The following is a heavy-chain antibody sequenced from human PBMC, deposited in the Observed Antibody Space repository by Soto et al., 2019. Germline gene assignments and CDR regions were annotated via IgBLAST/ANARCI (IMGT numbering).Heavy chain of an antibody. D-gene: IGHD3-22*01. J-gene: IGHJ6*02. CDR3: ARRALPITMLVVEDYYYYGMDV. V-gene: IGHV1-69*06. Sequence: QVQLVQSGAEVKKPGSSVKVSCKASGGTFSSYAISWVRQAPGQGLEWMGGIIPIFGTANYAQKFQGRVTITADKSTSTAYMELSSLRSEDTAVYYCARRALPITMLVVEDYYYYGMDVWGQGTTVTVSS. CDR1: GGTFSSYA. CDR2: IIPIFGTA.